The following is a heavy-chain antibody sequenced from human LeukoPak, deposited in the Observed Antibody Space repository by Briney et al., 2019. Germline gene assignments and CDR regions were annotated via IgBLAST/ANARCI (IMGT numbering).Heavy chain of an antibody. CDR2: INPSGGST. D-gene: IGHD6-13*01. CDR3: ASGIAAAGTLVY. CDR1: GYTFTSYY. Sequence: GASVKVSCKASGYTFTSYYMHWVRQAPGQGLEWMGIINPSGGSTSYAQTFQGRVTMTRDTSTSTVYMELSSLRSEDTAVYYCASGIAAAGTLVYWGQGTLVTVSS. V-gene: IGHV1-46*01. J-gene: IGHJ4*02.